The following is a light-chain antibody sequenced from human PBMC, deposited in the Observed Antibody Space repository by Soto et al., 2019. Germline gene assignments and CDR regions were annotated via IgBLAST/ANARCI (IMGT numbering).Light chain of an antibody. V-gene: IGLV1-47*02. CDR2: NNN. Sequence: QSVLTQPPSSSGTPGQGVTISCSGSISNIGSNYVYWYQQLPGTAPKLLIYNNNQRPSGVPYRFSASKSGTSASLAIRGLRSDDEADYYCSSWDGSLSGYVYGAGTKVTVL. CDR1: ISNIGSNY. J-gene: IGLJ1*01. CDR3: SSWDGSLSGYV.